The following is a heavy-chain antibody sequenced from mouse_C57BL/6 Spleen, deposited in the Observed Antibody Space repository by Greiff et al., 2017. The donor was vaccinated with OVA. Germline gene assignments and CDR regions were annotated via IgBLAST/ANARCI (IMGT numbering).Heavy chain of an antibody. J-gene: IGHJ4*01. V-gene: IGHV1-62-2*01. CDR1: GYTFTEYT. CDR2: FYPGSGSI. D-gene: IGHD2-4*01. CDR3: ARHEDDDYDRYAMDY. Sequence: QVHVKQSGAELVKPGASVKLSCKASGYTFTEYTIHWVKQRSGQGLEWIGWFYPGSGSIKYNEKFKDKATLTADKSSSTVYMELSRLTSEDSAVYVCARHEDDDYDRYAMDYWGQGTSVTVSS.